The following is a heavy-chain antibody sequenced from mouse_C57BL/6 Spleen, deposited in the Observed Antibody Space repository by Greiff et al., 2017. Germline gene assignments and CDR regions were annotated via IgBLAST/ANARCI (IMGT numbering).Heavy chain of an antibody. CDR3: APLITLDY. V-gene: IGHV1-82*01. D-gene: IGHD1-1*01. Sequence: QVQLKQSGPELVKPGASVKISCKASGYAFSSSWMNWVKQRPGKGLEWIGRIYPGDGDTNYNGKFTGKATLTADKSSSTAYMQLSSLTSEDSAVYFCAPLITLDYWGQGTTLTVSS. CDR2: IYPGDGDT. J-gene: IGHJ2*01. CDR1: GYAFSSSW.